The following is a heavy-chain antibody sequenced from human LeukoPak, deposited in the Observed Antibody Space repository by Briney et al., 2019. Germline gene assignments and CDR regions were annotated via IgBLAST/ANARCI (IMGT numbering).Heavy chain of an antibody. V-gene: IGHV4-59*01. D-gene: IGHD2-2*02. CDR1: GGSISSYY. CDR2: IYYSGST. CDR3: ARKHCSSTSCYTHDAFDI. J-gene: IGHJ3*02. Sequence: SETLSLTCTVSGGSISSYYWSWIRQPPGKGLEWIGYIYYSGSTNYNPSLKSRVTISVDTSKNQFSLKLSSVTAADTAVYYCARKHCSSTSCYTHDAFDIWGQGTMVTVSS.